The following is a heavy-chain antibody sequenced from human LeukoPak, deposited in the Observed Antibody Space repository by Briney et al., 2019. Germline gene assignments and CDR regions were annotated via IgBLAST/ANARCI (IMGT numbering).Heavy chain of an antibody. CDR3: ARESSGVVVVAANAFDI. CDR1: GYTFTSYD. V-gene: IGHV1-8*03. CDR2: MNPNSGNT. J-gene: IGHJ3*02. Sequence: GASVKVSCKASGYTFTSYDINWVRQATGQGLVWMGWMNPNSGNTGYAQKFQGRVTITRNTSISTAYMELSSLRSEDTAVYYCARESSGVVVVAANAFDIWGQGTMVTVSS. D-gene: IGHD2-15*01.